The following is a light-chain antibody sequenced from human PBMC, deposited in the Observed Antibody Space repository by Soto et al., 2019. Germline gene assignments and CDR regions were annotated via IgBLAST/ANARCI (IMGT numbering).Light chain of an antibody. CDR1: SSSKW. J-gene: IGKJ2*01. V-gene: IGKV1-5*01. CDR3: QHTTDFT. CDR2: DVS. Sequence: DIPMTQSPSTLAASVGDTVTMTCRSSSKWLAWYQKKPGKAPKLLIYDVSNLERGVPPRFSGSTSGAESTRTITGLQPDDLGTYYCQHTTDFTFGQGTKVEIK.